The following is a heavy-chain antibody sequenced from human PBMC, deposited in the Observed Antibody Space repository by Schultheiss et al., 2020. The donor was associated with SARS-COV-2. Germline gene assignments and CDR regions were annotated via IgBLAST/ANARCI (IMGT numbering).Heavy chain of an antibody. V-gene: IGHV3-23*01. CDR2: ISDSGGST. CDR1: GFTFSTYA. CDR3: AREIVGATRNGMDV. Sequence: GGSLRLSCAASGFTFSTYAMNWVRQAPGKGLEWVSTISDSGGSTYYADSVKGRFTISRDNSKNTLHLQMNSLRAEDTAVYYCAREIVGATRNGMDVWGQGTTVTVSS. J-gene: IGHJ6*02. D-gene: IGHD1-26*01.